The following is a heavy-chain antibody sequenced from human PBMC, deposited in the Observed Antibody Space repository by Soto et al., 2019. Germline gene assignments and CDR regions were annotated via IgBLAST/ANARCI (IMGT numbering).Heavy chain of an antibody. CDR3: AKRLTLYGPIDY. CDR2: ISASGGST. V-gene: IGHV3-23*01. D-gene: IGHD3-16*01. CDR1: GFTFSSYA. J-gene: IGHJ4*02. Sequence: EVQLLESGGGLVQPGGSLRLSCAASGFTFSSYAMNWVRQAPGKGLEWVSGISASGGSTYYADSVKGRFTISRDNSKSTLYLHMNSLRAEDTAVYYCAKRLTLYGPIDYWGQGTLVTVSS.